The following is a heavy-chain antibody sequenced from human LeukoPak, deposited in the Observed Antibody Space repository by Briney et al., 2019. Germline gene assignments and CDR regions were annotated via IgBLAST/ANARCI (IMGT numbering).Heavy chain of an antibody. J-gene: IGHJ4*02. CDR3: ATHHYDILTGYRY. CDR1: GYTFTDYY. D-gene: IGHD3-9*01. V-gene: IGHV7-4-1*02. Sequence: ASLKVSCKTSGYTFTDYYMHWVRQAPGQGLEWMGWINTNTGNPTYAQGFTGRFVFSLDTSVSTAYLQISSLKAEDTAVYYCATHHYDILTGYRYWGQGTLVTVSS. CDR2: INTNTGNP.